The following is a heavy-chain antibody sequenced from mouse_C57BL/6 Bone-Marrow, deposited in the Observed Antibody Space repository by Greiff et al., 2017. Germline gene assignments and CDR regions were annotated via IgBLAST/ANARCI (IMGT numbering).Heavy chain of an antibody. V-gene: IGHV1-66*01. CDR3: AREDYSNRYYFDY. J-gene: IGHJ2*01. Sequence: VQLQQSGPELVKPGASVKISCKASGYSFTSYYIHWVKQRPGQGLEWIGWIYPGSGNTKYNEKFKGKATLTADTSSSTAYMQLSSLTSEDSAVYYCAREDYSNRYYFDYWGQGTTLTVSS. CDR1: GYSFTSYY. CDR2: IYPGSGNT. D-gene: IGHD2-5*01.